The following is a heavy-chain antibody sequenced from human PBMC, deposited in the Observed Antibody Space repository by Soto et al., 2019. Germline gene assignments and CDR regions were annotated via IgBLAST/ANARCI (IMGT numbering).Heavy chain of an antibody. Sequence: QVQLVESGGGVVQPWRSLRLSCAASGFTFSSYGMHLVRQAPGKGREWVAVISYDGSNKYYADSVRGRFTISRDNSKNALYLQMNSLRAEDTAVYYCAKDGGAFDIWGQGTMVPVSS. D-gene: IGHD3-16*01. J-gene: IGHJ3*02. CDR2: ISYDGSNK. V-gene: IGHV3-30*18. CDR3: AKDGGAFDI. CDR1: GFTFSSYG.